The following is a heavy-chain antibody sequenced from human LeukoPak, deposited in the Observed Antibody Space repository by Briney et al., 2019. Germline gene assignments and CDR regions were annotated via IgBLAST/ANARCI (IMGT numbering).Heavy chain of an antibody. CDR3: ARLTTIEVDY. D-gene: IGHD5-12*01. J-gene: IGHJ4*02. V-gene: IGHV3-48*03. CDR2: ISSSGSTI. CDR1: GFTFSSYE. Sequence: GGSLRLSCAASGFTFSSYEMDWVRQAPGKGLEWVSYISSSGSTIYYADSVKGRFTISRDNAKNSLYLQMNSLRAEDTAVYYCARLTTIEVDYWGQGTLVTVSS.